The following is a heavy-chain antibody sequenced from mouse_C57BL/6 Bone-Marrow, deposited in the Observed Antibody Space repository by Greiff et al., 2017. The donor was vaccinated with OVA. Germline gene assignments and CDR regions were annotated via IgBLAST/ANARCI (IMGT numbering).Heavy chain of an antibody. D-gene: IGHD1-1*01. CDR3: ARGGITTVVALDAMDY. CDR2: IYPGSGNT. J-gene: IGHJ4*01. V-gene: IGHV1-76*01. Sequence: QVQLKQSGAELVRPGASVKLSCKASGYTFTDYYINWVKQRPGQGLEWIARIYPGSGNTYYNEKFKGKATLTAEKSSSTAYMQLSSLTSEDSAVYFCARGGITTVVALDAMDYWGQGTSVTVSS. CDR1: GYTFTDYY.